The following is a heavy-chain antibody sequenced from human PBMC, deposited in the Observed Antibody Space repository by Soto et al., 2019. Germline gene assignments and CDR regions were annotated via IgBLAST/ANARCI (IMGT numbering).Heavy chain of an antibody. J-gene: IGHJ4*02. CDR1: GYTFTNYY. CDR3: ARSKYYYDSSGYYSHQFYYFDY. Sequence: ASVKVSCKASGYTFTNYYIHWVRQALGQGLEWLGFINPSGGSTDYAQAFHGRVTMTRDTSTTTVYMELSSLRSEDTAVYYCARSKYYYDSSGYYSHQFYYFDYWGQGTLVTVSS. V-gene: IGHV1-46*01. D-gene: IGHD3-22*01. CDR2: INPSGGST.